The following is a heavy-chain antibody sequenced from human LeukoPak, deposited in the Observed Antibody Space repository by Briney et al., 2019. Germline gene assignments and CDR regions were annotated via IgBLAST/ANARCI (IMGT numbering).Heavy chain of an antibody. Sequence: GGSLRLSCAASGFTFSSYAMSWVRQAPGKGLEWVSAISGSGGSTYYADSVKGRFTISRDNSKNTLYLQMNSLRAEDTAVYYCAKDYRTGSSWYWWWFDPWGQGTLVTVSS. CDR1: GFTFSSYA. CDR3: AKDYRTGSSWYWWWFDP. D-gene: IGHD6-13*01. V-gene: IGHV3-23*01. J-gene: IGHJ5*02. CDR2: ISGSGGST.